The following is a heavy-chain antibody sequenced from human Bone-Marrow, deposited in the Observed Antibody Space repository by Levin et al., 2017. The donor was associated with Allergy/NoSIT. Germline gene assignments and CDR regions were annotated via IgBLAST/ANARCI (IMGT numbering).Heavy chain of an antibody. CDR1: GGTFSSYA. Sequence: SVKVSCKASGGTFSSYAISWVRQAPGQGLEWMGGIIPIFGTANYAQKFQGRVTITADKSTSTAYMELSSLRSEDTAVYYCAEGRGYSYGPTFDYWGQGTLVTVSS. CDR3: AEGRGYSYGPTFDY. V-gene: IGHV1-69*06. J-gene: IGHJ4*02. CDR2: IIPIFGTA. D-gene: IGHD5-18*01.